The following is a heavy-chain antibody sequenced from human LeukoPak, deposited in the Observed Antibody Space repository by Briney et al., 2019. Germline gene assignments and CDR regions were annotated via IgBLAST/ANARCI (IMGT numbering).Heavy chain of an antibody. CDR3: ARIAVAGGHFDY. V-gene: IGHV3-48*03. J-gene: IGHJ4*02. Sequence: PRGSLRLSCAASGFTFSSYEMNWVRQAPGKGLEWVSYISYSGSTIYYADSLKGRFTISRDTARNSLYLQMNSLRAEDTAVYYCARIAVAGGHFDYWGQGTLVTVSS. CDR1: GFTFSSYE. CDR2: ISYSGSTI. D-gene: IGHD6-19*01.